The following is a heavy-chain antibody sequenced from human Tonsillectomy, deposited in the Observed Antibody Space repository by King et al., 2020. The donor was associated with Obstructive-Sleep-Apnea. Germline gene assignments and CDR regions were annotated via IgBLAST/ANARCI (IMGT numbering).Heavy chain of an antibody. CDR1: GFSLSTTGVG. J-gene: IGHJ4*01. V-gene: IGHV2-5*02. CDR2: IYWDDDK. Sequence: ITLKESGPTLVKPTQTLTLTCTFSGFSLSTTGVGVAWIRQPPGKALEWLALIYWDDDKRYSPPLQSRLTITKDTSKNQVVLTMTNMDPVDSAKYYCAHRRAATYYLDYWGHGTLVTVSS. D-gene: IGHD6-13*01. CDR3: AHRRAATYYLDY.